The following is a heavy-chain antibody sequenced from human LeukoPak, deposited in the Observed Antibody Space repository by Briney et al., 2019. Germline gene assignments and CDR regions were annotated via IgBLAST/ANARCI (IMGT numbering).Heavy chain of an antibody. J-gene: IGHJ4*02. Sequence: SETLSLTCTVSGGSISSYYWSWIRQPPGKGLEWIGYIYYSGSTNYNPSLKGRVTISVDTSKNQFSLKLNSVTAADTAVYYCARIYCSSTSCYHFDYWGQGTLVTVSS. D-gene: IGHD2-2*01. V-gene: IGHV4-59*01. CDR3: ARIYCSSTSCYHFDY. CDR2: IYYSGST. CDR1: GGSISSYY.